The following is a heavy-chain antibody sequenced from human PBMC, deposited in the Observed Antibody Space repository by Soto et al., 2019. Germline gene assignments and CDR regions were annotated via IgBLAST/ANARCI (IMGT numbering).Heavy chain of an antibody. CDR1: GDSISTDY. CDR2: IYYGGST. Sequence: TCTVSGDSISTDYWSWIRQSPGKGLEWIGFIYYGGSTNYNPSLKSRVTISVDTPKNQFSLRLSSVTAADTAVYYCARHSSDSSGYYYLDYWGQGTLVTVSS. J-gene: IGHJ4*02. CDR3: ARHSSDSSGYYYLDY. V-gene: IGHV4-59*08. D-gene: IGHD3-22*01.